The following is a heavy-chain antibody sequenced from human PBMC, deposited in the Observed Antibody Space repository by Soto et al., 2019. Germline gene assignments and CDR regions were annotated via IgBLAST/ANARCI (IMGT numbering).Heavy chain of an antibody. J-gene: IGHJ6*01. CDR3: ARGRRGHYWYYVMEG. Sequence: GGSLRLSCAASGFTFSSYSIHWVRQAPCKGLESVAVISYDGINKYYAASVKGRFTISRDNSKNTLYLQMNSLRAEDTAVYYCARGRRGHYWYYVMEGFGRRTTVAICS. V-gene: IGHV3-30-3*01. CDR2: ISYDGINK. CDR1: GFTFSSYS.